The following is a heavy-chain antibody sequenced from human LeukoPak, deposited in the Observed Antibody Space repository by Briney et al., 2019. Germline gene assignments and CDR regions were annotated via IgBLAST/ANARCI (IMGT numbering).Heavy chain of an antibody. V-gene: IGHV4-34*01. D-gene: IGHD3-3*01. CDR3: ASSRAYDFWSGPRLYYMDV. CDR2: INHSGST. CDR1: GGSFSGYY. J-gene: IGHJ6*03. Sequence: SETLSLTCAVYGGSFSGYYWSWIRQPPGKGLEWIGEINHSGSTNYNPSLKSRVTISVDTSKNQFSLKLSSVTAADTAVYYCASSRAYDFWSGPRLYYMDVWGKGTTVTVSS.